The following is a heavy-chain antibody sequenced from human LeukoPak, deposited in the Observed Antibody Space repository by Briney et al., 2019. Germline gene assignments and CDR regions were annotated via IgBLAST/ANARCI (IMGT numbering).Heavy chain of an antibody. V-gene: IGHV3-66*02. Sequence: SGGSLRLSCAASGFIVNNNFMNWVRQAPGKGLEWVSVIYSGSTKYYADSVKGRFTISRDESKNTQYLQMNSLRAEDTALYYCARAADYYYYMDVWGKGTTVTVSS. CDR2: IYSGSTK. J-gene: IGHJ6*03. CDR3: ARAADYYYYMDV. CDR1: GFIVNNNF. D-gene: IGHD2-15*01.